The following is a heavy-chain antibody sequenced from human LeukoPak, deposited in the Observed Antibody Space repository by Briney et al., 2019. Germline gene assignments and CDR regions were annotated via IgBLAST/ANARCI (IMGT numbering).Heavy chain of an antibody. CDR1: GYALTELS. V-gene: IGHV1-24*01. CDR3: ATGLRYFDSDFDY. J-gene: IGHJ4*02. D-gene: IGHD3-9*01. CDR2: FDPEDGET. Sequence: ASVKVSCKVSGYALTELSMHWVRQAPGKGLEWMGGFDPEDGETIYAQKFQGRVTMTEDTSTDTAYMELSSLRSEDTAVYYCATGLRYFDSDFDYWGQGTLVTVSS.